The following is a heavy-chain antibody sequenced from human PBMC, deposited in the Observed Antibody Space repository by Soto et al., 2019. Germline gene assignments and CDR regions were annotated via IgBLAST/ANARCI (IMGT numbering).Heavy chain of an antibody. V-gene: IGHV1-18*01. CDR1: GYSFTSYG. CDR3: ARLVLGTAGNPFDS. D-gene: IGHD6-13*01. J-gene: IGHJ4*02. CDR2: ISAYNGNK. Sequence: ASVKVSCKASGYSFTSYGISWVRQAPGQGLEWMGWISAYNGNKKYAQKLQGRVTISADKSISTAYLQWSSLKASDTAMYYCARLVLGTAGNPFDSWGQGTLVTVSS.